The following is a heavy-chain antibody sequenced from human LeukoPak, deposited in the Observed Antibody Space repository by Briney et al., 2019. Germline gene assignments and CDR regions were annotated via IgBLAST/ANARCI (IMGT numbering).Heavy chain of an antibody. Sequence: GGSLRLSCAASEFTFDDYTMRWVRQAPGEGRVWVSLISWDGGSTYYADSVKGRFTISRDNSKNSLYLQMNSLRTEDTALYYCAKDLSGEMGFDYWGQGTLVTVSS. D-gene: IGHD7-27*01. CDR3: AKDLSGEMGFDY. CDR2: ISWDGGST. V-gene: IGHV3-43*01. CDR1: EFTFDDYT. J-gene: IGHJ4*02.